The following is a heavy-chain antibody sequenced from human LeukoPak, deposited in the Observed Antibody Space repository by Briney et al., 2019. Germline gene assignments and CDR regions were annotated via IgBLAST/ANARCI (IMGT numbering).Heavy chain of an antibody. J-gene: IGHJ4*02. CDR1: GFTFGDYA. Sequence: PGGSLRLSCTASGFTFGDYAMSWVRQAPGKGLEWVGFISSEAYGGTTEYAASVKGRFTISRDDTKSIAYLHMNSRNTEDTAVSNCTRELSGSYYLSFDYWGQGTLVTVSS. CDR3: TRELSGSYYLSFDY. CDR2: ISSEAYGGTT. D-gene: IGHD1-26*01. V-gene: IGHV3-49*04.